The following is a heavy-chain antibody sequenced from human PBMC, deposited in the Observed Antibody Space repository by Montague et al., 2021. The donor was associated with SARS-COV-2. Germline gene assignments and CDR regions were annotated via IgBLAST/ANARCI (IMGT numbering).Heavy chain of an antibody. CDR2: TYYRSKWYN. CDR1: GDSVSRHSAT. V-gene: IGHV6-1*01. CDR3: VRYSGWFYFDF. J-gene: IGHJ4*02. Sequence: CAISGDSVSRHSATWNWVRQHPSRGLEWLGRTYYRSKWYNDYAPSVRGRLTVNPDASKNEFSLELNYVTPEDTAVYYCVRYSGWFYFDFWGQGTLVTVSS. D-gene: IGHD6-19*01.